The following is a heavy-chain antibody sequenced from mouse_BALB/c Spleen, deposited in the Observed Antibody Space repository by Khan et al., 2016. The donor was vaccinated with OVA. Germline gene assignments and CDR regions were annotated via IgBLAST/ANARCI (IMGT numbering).Heavy chain of an antibody. Sequence: QVQLQQSGPELVKPGTSVKMSCKASGYTFTDYVISWVKQRTGQGLEWIGEIYPGSGSTYYNGKFKGKATLTADKSSNTAYKTLSSLTSEDSAVYFCARSYDGAWFAYWGQGTLVTVSA. J-gene: IGHJ3*01. CDR2: IYPGSGST. CDR3: ARSYDGAWFAY. D-gene: IGHD1-1*01. CDR1: GYTFTDYV. V-gene: IGHV1-81*01.